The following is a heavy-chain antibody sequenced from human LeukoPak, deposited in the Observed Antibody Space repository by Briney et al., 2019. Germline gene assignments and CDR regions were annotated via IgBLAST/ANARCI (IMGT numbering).Heavy chain of an antibody. V-gene: IGHV3-66*01. Sequence: PGGSLRLSCAVSGITVSTNHVSWVRQAPGKGLEWVSVIYSGGTTYYADSVKGRFTISRDNSKNTLSLQMNSLRAEDTAVYYCTRDPGVGATPWGQGTLVTVSS. CDR1: GITVSTNH. CDR2: IYSGGTT. J-gene: IGHJ4*02. D-gene: IGHD1-26*01. CDR3: TRDPGVGATP.